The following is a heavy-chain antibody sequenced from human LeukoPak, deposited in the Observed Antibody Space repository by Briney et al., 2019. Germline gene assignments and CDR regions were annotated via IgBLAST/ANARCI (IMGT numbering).Heavy chain of an antibody. J-gene: IGHJ3*02. CDR3: ARSGSKNSSSWYDAFDI. CDR2: IRRDGDVI. CDR1: GFTFSSFG. D-gene: IGHD6-13*01. Sequence: GGSLRLSCSASGFTFSSFGMHWVRQAPGKGLEWVAFIRRDGDVIYYADSVKGRFSISRDNSRNMVFLQMNSLRAEDTAVYYCARSGSKNSSSWYDAFDIWGQGTMVTVSS. V-gene: IGHV3-30*02.